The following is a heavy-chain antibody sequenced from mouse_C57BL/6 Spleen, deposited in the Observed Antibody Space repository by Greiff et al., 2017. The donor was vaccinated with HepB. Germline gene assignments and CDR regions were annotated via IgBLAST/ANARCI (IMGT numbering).Heavy chain of an antibody. CDR2: IDPSDSYT. J-gene: IGHJ4*01. CDR1: GYTFTSYW. Sequence: QVQLQQPGAELVMPGASVKLSCEASGYTFTSYWMHWVKQRPGKGLEWIGEIDPSDSYTNYNQKFKGKSTLTVDKSSSTAYMQLSSLTSEDSAVYDCARRGYYSNFYYAMDYWGQGTSVTVSS. V-gene: IGHV1-69*01. D-gene: IGHD2-5*01. CDR3: ARRGYYSNFYYAMDY.